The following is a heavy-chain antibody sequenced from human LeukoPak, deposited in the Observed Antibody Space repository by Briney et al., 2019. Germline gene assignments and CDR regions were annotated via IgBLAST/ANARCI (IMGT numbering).Heavy chain of an antibody. D-gene: IGHD5-18*01. J-gene: IGHJ4*02. V-gene: IGHV4-39*07. CDR2: IYYSGST. CDR1: GGSISSSSYY. Sequence: SETLSLTCTVSGGSISSSSYYCGWIRQPPGKGLGWIGSIYYSGSTYYNPSLKSRVTISLDTSKNQFSLKLSSATAADTAVYYCARAEQLWLDFDYWGREPWSPSPQ. CDR3: ARAEQLWLDFDY.